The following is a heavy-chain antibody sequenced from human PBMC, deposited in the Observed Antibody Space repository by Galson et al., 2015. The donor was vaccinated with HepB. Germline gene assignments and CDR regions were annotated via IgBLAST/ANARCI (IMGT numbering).Heavy chain of an antibody. Sequence: SVKVSCKASGYTFTTYGISWVRQAPGQGLEWMAWISTNTGVTKYRQNFQGRVALTTDISTSVAYMEMRSLTSDDTAVYYCARDEGYVDYWGQGTLVTVSS. CDR2: ISTNTGVT. V-gene: IGHV1-18*01. CDR3: ARDEGYVDY. J-gene: IGHJ4*02. CDR1: GYTFTTYG.